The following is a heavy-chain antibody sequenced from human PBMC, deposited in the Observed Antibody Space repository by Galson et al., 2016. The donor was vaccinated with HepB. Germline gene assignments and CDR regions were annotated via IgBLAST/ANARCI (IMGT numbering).Heavy chain of an antibody. D-gene: IGHD3-10*01. CDR3: AKENGEFAFYGLDV. Sequence: SVKVSCKASGYTFNTYYLHWVRQAPGQGLEWMGVINPSTGSAGYAPNFQGRLSMTRDRSKTTVYMELSSLRSADTATYYCAKENGEFAFYGLDVWGQGTTVTVSS. CDR2: INPSTGSA. CDR1: GYTFNTYY. V-gene: IGHV1-46*02. J-gene: IGHJ6*02.